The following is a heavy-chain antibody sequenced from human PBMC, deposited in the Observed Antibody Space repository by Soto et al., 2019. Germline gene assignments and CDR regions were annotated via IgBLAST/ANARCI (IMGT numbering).Heavy chain of an antibody. V-gene: IGHV3-30-3*01. Sequence: QVQLVESGGGVVQPGRSLRLSCAASGFTFSSYAMHWVHQAPGKGLEWVAVISYDGSNKYYADSVKGRFTISRDNSKNTLYLQMNSLRAEDTAVYYCARDTQGEQQLVLDYWGQGTLVTVSS. J-gene: IGHJ4*02. D-gene: IGHD6-13*01. CDR3: ARDTQGEQQLVLDY. CDR1: GFTFSSYA. CDR2: ISYDGSNK.